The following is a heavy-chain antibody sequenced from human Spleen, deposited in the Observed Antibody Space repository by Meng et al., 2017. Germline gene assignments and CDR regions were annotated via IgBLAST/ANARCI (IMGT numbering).Heavy chain of an antibody. V-gene: IGHV4-34*01. J-gene: IGHJ6*02. CDR2: INHSGST. CDR3: ARGRAIYYYYGMDV. CDR1: GGSFSVYY. Sequence: SETLSLTCAVYGGSFSVYYWSWIRQPPGKGLEWIGEINHSGSTNYNPSLKSRVTISVDTSKNQFSLKLSSVTAADTAVYYCARGRAIYYYYGMDVWGQGTTVTVSS.